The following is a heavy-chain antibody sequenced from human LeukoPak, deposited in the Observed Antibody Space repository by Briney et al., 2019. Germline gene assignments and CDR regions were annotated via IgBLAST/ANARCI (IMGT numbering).Heavy chain of an antibody. V-gene: IGHV3-48*03. CDR3: AELGITMIGGV. Sequence: GGTLRLSCAASGFTFSTYGMSWVRQAAGKGLEWVSYISSSGSTIYYADSVKGRFNISRDNAKNSLYLQMNSLRAEDTAVYYCAELGITMIGGVWGKGTTVTISS. CDR2: ISSSGSTI. J-gene: IGHJ6*04. CDR1: GFTFSTYG. D-gene: IGHD3-10*02.